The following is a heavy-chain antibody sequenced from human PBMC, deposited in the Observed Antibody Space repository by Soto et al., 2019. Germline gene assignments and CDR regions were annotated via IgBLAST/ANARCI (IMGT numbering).Heavy chain of an antibody. V-gene: IGHV3-49*04. CDR3: TRYYYESSGYYVY. CDR1: GFTFGSYA. J-gene: IGHJ4*02. CDR2: IRSEANGGTT. Sequence: GGSLRLSCTGSGFTFGSYALSWVRQAPGKGLEWVGVIRSEANGGTTDYAASVKGRITISRDDSKSIAYMEINSLQTEDTAVYYCTRYYYESSGYYVYWGQGALVTVSS. D-gene: IGHD3-22*01.